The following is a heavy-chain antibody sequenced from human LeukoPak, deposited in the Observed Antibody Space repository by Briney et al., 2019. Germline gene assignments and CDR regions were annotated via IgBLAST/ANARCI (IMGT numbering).Heavy chain of an antibody. V-gene: IGHV4-59*01. J-gene: IGHJ3*02. CDR3: ARDRSSSSWSHAFDI. Sequence: SETLSLTCTVSGGSISSYYWSWIRQPPGKGLEWIGYIYYSGSTNYNPSLKSRVTISVDTSKNQFSLKLSSVTAADTAVYFCARDRSSSSWSHAFDIWGQGTMITVSS. CDR2: IYYSGST. CDR1: GGSISSYY. D-gene: IGHD6-13*01.